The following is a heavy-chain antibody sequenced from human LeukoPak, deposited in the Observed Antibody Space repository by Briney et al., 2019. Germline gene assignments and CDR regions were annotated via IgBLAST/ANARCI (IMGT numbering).Heavy chain of an antibody. V-gene: IGHV3-7*01. D-gene: IGHD4-11*01. CDR2: IKQDGSEK. J-gene: IGHJ4*02. CDR1: GFTFSSYW. CDR3: AREGSNYYFDY. Sequence: GGSLRLSSAASGFTFSSYWMSWVRQAPGKGLEWVANIKQDGSEKYYVDSVKGRFTISRDNAKNSLYLQMNSLRAEDTAVYYCAREGSNYYFDYWGQGTLVTVSS.